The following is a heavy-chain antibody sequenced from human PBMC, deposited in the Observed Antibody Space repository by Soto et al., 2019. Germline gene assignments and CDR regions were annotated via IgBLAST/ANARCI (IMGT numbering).Heavy chain of an antibody. CDR3: ERGVAEQQLTYYFDY. D-gene: IGHD6-13*01. CDR2: IYYSGST. V-gene: IGHV4-59*01. J-gene: IGHJ4*02. Sequence: PSETLSLTCTVSGGSISSYYWSWIRQPPGKGLEWIGYIYYSGSTNYNPSLKSRVTISVDTSKNQFSLKLSSVTAADTAVYYCERGVAEQQLTYYFDYWGQGTLVTVSS. CDR1: GGSISSYY.